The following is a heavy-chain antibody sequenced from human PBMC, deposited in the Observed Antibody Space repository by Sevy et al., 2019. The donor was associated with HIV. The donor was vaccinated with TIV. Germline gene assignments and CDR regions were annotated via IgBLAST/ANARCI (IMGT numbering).Heavy chain of an antibody. Sequence: ASVKVSCKTSGYMFTIYGITWVRQAPGQGLEWMGWIGAYSGNTNYAQKLQDRVTMTTDTSTSTAYMELRSLRSDDTAVYYCTRDNGHSQYGAFDFWGQGTMVTVSS. J-gene: IGHJ3*01. V-gene: IGHV1-18*01. D-gene: IGHD4-17*01. CDR2: IGAYSGNT. CDR1: GYMFTIYG. CDR3: TRDNGHSQYGAFDF.